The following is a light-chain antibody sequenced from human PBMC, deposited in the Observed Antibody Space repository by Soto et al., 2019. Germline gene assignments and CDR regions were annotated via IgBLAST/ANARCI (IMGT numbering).Light chain of an antibody. Sequence: QSALTQPASVSGSPGQSITISCTGTSSDVCGYNYVSWYQQHPGKVPKLMIYDVSDRPSGVSNRFSGSKSGNTASLTISGLQAEDEADYYCISYTSSSTWVFGGGTNLTVL. CDR1: SSDVCGYNY. CDR2: DVS. V-gene: IGLV2-14*01. J-gene: IGLJ3*02. CDR3: ISYTSSSTWV.